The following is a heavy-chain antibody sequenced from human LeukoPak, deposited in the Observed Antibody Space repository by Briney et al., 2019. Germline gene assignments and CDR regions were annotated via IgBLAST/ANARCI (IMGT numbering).Heavy chain of an antibody. Sequence: PGGSLRLSCAASGFTVSSNYMSWVRQAPGKGLEWVSVIYSGGSTYYADSVKGRFTISRDNSKNTLYLQMNSLRAEDTAVYYCARYQLTGYFDYWGQGTLVTVSP. V-gene: IGHV3-53*01. CDR3: ARYQLTGYFDY. D-gene: IGHD7-27*01. CDR2: IYSGGST. CDR1: GFTVSSNY. J-gene: IGHJ4*02.